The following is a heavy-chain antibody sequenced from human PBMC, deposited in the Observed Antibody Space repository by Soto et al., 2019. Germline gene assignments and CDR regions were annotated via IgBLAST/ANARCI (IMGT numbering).Heavy chain of an antibody. J-gene: IGHJ4*02. CDR1: GYTFTSYA. Sequence: QVHLVQSGAEVRKPGASVKVSCKASGYTFTSYAMHWVRQAPGQRLEWMGWINAGNGNTKYSQKFQGRVTITRDTSASTAYMELSSLRSEDTAVYYCARGLNGYLHYFDYWGQRTLVTVSS. CDR3: ARGLNGYLHYFDY. D-gene: IGHD5-18*01. CDR2: INAGNGNT. V-gene: IGHV1-3*01.